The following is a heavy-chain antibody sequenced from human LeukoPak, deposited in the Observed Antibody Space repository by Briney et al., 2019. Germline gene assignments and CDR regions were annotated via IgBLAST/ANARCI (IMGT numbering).Heavy chain of an antibody. Sequence: GRSLRLSCAASGFTFSSYGMHWVRQAPGKGLEWVAVIWYDGSNKYYADSVKGRFTISIDNSKNTLYLQMNSLRAEDTAVYYCAKTAVAGKDGGRRNYFDYWGQGTLVTVSS. V-gene: IGHV3-33*06. CDR2: IWYDGSNK. CDR1: GFTFSSYG. D-gene: IGHD6-19*01. J-gene: IGHJ4*02. CDR3: AKTAVAGKDGGRRNYFDY.